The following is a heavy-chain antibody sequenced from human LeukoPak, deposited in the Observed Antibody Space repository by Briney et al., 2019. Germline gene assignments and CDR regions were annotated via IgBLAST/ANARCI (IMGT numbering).Heavy chain of an antibody. J-gene: IGHJ4*02. CDR1: GGAISSYY. CDR3: ARVGNGHFDY. CDR2: VYYSGNT. Sequence: SETLSLTCIVSGGAISSYYWSWIRQPPGKTLEWIGYVYYSGNTNYSPSLKSRLTISIDTSKNQFSLKLSSVTAADTAVYYCARVGNGHFDYWGQGTLVTVPS. D-gene: IGHD2-8*01. V-gene: IGHV4-59*01.